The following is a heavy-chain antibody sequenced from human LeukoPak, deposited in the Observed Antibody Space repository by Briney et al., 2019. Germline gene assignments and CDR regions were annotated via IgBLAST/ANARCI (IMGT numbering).Heavy chain of an antibody. D-gene: IGHD6-6*01. CDR2: ISSSGGST. Sequence: GGSLRLSCAASGFTFSSSAMSWVRQVPGKGLEWVSGISSSGGSTNYADSVRGRFTISRDNSKNTLYVQMNSLRAEDTAVYYCAKWKYSNSGIDDYWGQGTLVTVSS. CDR3: AKWKYSNSGIDDY. CDR1: GFTFSSSA. J-gene: IGHJ4*02. V-gene: IGHV3-23*01.